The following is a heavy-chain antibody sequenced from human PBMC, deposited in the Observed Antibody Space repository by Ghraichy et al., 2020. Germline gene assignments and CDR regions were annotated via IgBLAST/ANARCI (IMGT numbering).Heavy chain of an antibody. CDR3: ASSAVTYYGTALDY. Sequence: GGSLRLSCAVSGFTFTDYWMHWVRQAPGKGLVWVSRIYTDVSTATYADSVKGRFTISRDNAKNTLYLQMNSLRADDTAVYYCASSAVTYYGTALDYWGQGNLVDVFS. V-gene: IGHV3-74*01. CDR1: GFTFTDYW. D-gene: IGHD4-17*01. J-gene: IGHJ4*02. CDR2: IYTDVSTA.